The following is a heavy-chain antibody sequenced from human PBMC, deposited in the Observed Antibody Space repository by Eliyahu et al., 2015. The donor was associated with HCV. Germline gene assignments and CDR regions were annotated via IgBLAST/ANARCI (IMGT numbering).Heavy chain of an antibody. V-gene: IGHV3-23*01. J-gene: IGHJ4*02. D-gene: IGHD4-17*01. CDR2: ISGSGGST. CDR1: GFTFSSYA. CDR3: AKGGLRTAVDY. Sequence: EVQLLESGGGLVQPGGSLRXSCXASGFTFSSYAMSWVRQAPGKGLEWVSAISGSGGSTYYAGSVKGRFAISRDNSKNTLYLQMDSLRAEDTAVYYCAKGGLRTAVDYWGQGSLVTVSS.